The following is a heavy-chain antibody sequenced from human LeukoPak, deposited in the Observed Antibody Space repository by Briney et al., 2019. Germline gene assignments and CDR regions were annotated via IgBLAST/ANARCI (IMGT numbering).Heavy chain of an antibody. Sequence: ASVKVSCKASGGTFSSYAISWVRQAPGQGLEWMGGIIPIFGTANYAQKFQARITMTRNTSASTAYMELSSLTSEDTAVYYCARGGSFGLKANLDSWGQGTLVTVSS. CDR3: ARGGSFGLKANLDS. V-gene: IGHV1-69*05. D-gene: IGHD3/OR15-3a*01. CDR1: GGTFSSYA. J-gene: IGHJ4*02. CDR2: IIPIFGTA.